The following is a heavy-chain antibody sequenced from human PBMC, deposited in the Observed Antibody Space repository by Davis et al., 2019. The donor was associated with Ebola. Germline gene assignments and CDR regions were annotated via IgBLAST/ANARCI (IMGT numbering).Heavy chain of an antibody. D-gene: IGHD2-21*02. Sequence: MPSETLSPTCAVYGASFSGYYSSWIRQPPGKGLEWTGEINHSGSTKYNPSLKRRVAIPGDTSKNQFSLKLSSVTAADTAVYYCARGRMTMLVVATASYFYAVDVWGKGTTVTVSS. V-gene: IGHV4-34*01. CDR3: ARGRMTMLVVATASYFYAVDV. CDR2: INHSGST. J-gene: IGHJ6*04. CDR1: GASFSGYY.